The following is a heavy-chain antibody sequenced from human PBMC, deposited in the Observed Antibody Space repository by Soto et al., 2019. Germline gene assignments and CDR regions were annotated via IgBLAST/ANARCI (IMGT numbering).Heavy chain of an antibody. V-gene: IGHV1-46*01. Sequence: SVKVTCAARGYGIARKSLPWLRQAPEQGLEWMGIINPSGGSTSYEQKCQGRVTMTRDTSTSTVYIELSSLKSEETAVYYCAIEDSSVSAGYYCDYWGQGTLVSVSS. CDR3: AIEDSSVSAGYYCDY. J-gene: IGHJ4*02. CDR1: GYGIARKS. D-gene: IGHD6-19*01. CDR2: INPSGGST.